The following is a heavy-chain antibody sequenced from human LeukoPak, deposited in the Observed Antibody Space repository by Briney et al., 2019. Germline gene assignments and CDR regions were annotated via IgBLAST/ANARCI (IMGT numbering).Heavy chain of an antibody. CDR2: VYASGST. CDR3: ARRGTWFDP. CDR1: GGSFNSYF. V-gene: IGHV4-4*09. D-gene: IGHD3-10*01. J-gene: IGHJ5*02. Sequence: PSGTLSLTCTVSGGSFNSYFWSWIRQPPGKGLEWIGYVYASGSTYYSPPLKSRVTISLDTSKNQVFLKLISVTAADTAVYYCARRGTWFDPWGQGTMVTVSS.